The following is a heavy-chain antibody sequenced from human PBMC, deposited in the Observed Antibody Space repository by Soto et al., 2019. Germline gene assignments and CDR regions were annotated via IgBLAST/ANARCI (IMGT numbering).Heavy chain of an antibody. Sequence: QVQLQQWGAGLLKPSETLSLTCAVYGGSFSGYYWSWIRHPPGKGLEWIGEINHSGSTNYNPSLKSRVTISVDTSKNQFSLKLSSVTAADTAVYYCAREIVVVPAANFDYWGQGTLVTVSS. D-gene: IGHD2-2*01. CDR1: GGSFSGYY. V-gene: IGHV4-34*01. CDR3: AREIVVVPAANFDY. CDR2: INHSGST. J-gene: IGHJ4*02.